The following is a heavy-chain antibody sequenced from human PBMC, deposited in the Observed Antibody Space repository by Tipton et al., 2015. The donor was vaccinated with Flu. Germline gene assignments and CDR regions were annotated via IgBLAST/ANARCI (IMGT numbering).Heavy chain of an antibody. D-gene: IGHD2-21*02. CDR3: GTYCGGDCYRAPIYYYGLDV. V-gene: IGHV3-53*01. CDR2: IYSGGST. Sequence: SLRLSCAASGFSVSRNYMSWVRQAPGKGLEWVSVIYSGGSTDYVDSVKGRFTISRDNSKNTLYLQMNSLRAEDTAVYYCGTYCGGDCYRAPIYYYGLDVWGQGTTVTASS. J-gene: IGHJ6*02. CDR1: GFSVSRNY.